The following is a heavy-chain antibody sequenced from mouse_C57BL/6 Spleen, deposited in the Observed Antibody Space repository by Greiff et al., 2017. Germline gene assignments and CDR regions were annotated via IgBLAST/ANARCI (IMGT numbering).Heavy chain of an antibody. CDR3: TDGYFPGYFDY. J-gene: IGHJ2*01. V-gene: IGHV6-3*01. Sequence: EVKLVESGGGLVQPGGSMKLSCVASGFTFSNYWMNWVRQSPEKGLEWVAQIRLKSDNYATHYAESVKGRFTISRDDSKSSVYLQMNNLSAEDTGIYYCTDGYFPGYFDYWGQGTTLTVSS. CDR2: IRLKSDNYAT. D-gene: IGHD2-3*01. CDR1: GFTFSNYW.